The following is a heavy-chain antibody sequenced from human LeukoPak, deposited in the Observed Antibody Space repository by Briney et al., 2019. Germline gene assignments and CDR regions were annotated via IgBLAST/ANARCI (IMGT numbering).Heavy chain of an antibody. J-gene: IGHJ4*02. V-gene: IGHV3-48*03. D-gene: IGHD3-22*01. CDR2: ISSSGSTI. CDR1: GFTFSSYE. Sequence: GGSLRLSCAASGFTFSSYEMNWVRQAPGKGLEWVSYISSSGSTIYYADSVKGRFTISRDNAKNSLYLQMNSLRAEDTAVYYCARKNYYDSSSIVYWGQGTLVTVSS. CDR3: ARKNYYDSSSIVY.